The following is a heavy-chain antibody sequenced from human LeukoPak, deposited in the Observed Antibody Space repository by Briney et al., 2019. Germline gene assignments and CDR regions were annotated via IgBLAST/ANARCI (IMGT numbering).Heavy chain of an antibody. J-gene: IGHJ4*02. CDR2: IYSGGST. Sequence: PGGSLRLSCAASGFTVSSNYMSWVRQAPGKGLEWVSVIYSGGSTYYADSVKGRFTISRDNSKNTLYLQMNSLRAEDTAVYYCARTRREYSSGWYEFDYWGQGTLVTVSS. V-gene: IGHV3-66*01. CDR3: ARTRREYSSGWYEFDY. D-gene: IGHD6-19*01. CDR1: GFTVSSNY.